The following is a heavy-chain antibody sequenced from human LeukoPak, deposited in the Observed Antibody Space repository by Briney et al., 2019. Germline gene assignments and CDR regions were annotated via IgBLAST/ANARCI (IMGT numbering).Heavy chain of an antibody. CDR2: IYYSGST. J-gene: IGHJ5*02. CDR3: ASLDIVVIPAARNWFDP. V-gene: IGHV4-39*01. CDR1: GGSISSSSYY. Sequence: SETLSLTCTVSGGSISSSSYYWGWIRQPPGKGLEWIGSIYYSGSTYYNPSLKSRVTISVDTSKNQFSLKLSSVTAADTAVYYCASLDIVVIPAARNWFDPWGQGTLVTVSS. D-gene: IGHD2-2*01.